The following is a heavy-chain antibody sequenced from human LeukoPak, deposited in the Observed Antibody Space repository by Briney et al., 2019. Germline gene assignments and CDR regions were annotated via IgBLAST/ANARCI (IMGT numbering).Heavy chain of an antibody. D-gene: IGHD2-2*01. Sequence: ASVKVSCKASGYTFTGYYMHWVRQAPGQGLEWMGWINPNSGGTNYAQKFQGRVTMTRDTSISTAYMELSRLRSDDTAVYYCARPRKYQLLLFDYWGQGNPGHRLL. CDR1: GYTFTGYY. CDR2: INPNSGGT. V-gene: IGHV1-2*02. J-gene: IGHJ4*02. CDR3: ARPRKYQLLLFDY.